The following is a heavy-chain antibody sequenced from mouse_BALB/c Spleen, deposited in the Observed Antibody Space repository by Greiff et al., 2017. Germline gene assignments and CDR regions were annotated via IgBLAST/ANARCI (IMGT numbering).Heavy chain of an antibody. Sequence: EVKLMESGGGLVQPGESLKLSCESNEYEFPSHDMSWVRKTPEKRLELVAAINSDGGSTYYPDTMERRFIISRDNTKKTLYLQMSSLRSEDTALYYCARHGTYYGNYDAMDYWGQGTSVTVSS. CDR1: EYEFPSHD. J-gene: IGHJ4*01. CDR3: ARHGTYYGNYDAMDY. D-gene: IGHD2-10*01. V-gene: IGHV5-2*01. CDR2: INSDGGST.